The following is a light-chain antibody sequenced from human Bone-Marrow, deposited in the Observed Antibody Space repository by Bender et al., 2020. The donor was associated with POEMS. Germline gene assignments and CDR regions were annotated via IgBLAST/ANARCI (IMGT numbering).Light chain of an antibody. V-gene: IGLV2-11*01. J-gene: IGLJ1*01. CDR3: CSYAGKYV. CDR1: TSDVGVYEF. Sequence: QSALTQPASVSGSPGQSITISCTGTTSDVGVYEFVSWYQQHPGTAPKVIIFDVTKRPSGVPDRFSGSNSGNTASLTISGLQAEDEADYYCCSYAGKYVFGSGTTVTVL. CDR2: DVT.